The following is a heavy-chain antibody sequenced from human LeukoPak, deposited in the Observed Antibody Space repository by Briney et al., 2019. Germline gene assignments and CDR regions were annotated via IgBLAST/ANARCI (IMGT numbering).Heavy chain of an antibody. J-gene: IGHJ5*02. CDR2: IYHSGST. Sequence: PSGTLSLTCAVSGGSISSSNWWSWVRQPPGKGLEWIGEIYHSGSTNYNPSLKSRVTISVDKSKNQFSLKLSSVTAADTAVYYCAVVVGASFNWFDPWGQGTLVTVSS. CDR1: GGSISSSNW. D-gene: IGHD1-26*01. V-gene: IGHV4-4*02. CDR3: AVVVGASFNWFDP.